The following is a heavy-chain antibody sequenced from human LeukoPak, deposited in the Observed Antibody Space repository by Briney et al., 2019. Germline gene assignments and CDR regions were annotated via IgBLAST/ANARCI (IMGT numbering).Heavy chain of an antibody. CDR3: ARDLGSSTSCYGY. CDR1: GYTFTGYY. Sequence: ASVKVSCKASGYTFTGYYMHWVRQAPGQGLEWMGWINPNSGGTNYAQKFQGWVTMTRDTSTSTVYMELSSLRSEDTAVYYCARDLGSSTSCYGYWGQGTLVTVSS. D-gene: IGHD2-2*01. J-gene: IGHJ4*02. V-gene: IGHV1-2*04. CDR2: INPNSGGT.